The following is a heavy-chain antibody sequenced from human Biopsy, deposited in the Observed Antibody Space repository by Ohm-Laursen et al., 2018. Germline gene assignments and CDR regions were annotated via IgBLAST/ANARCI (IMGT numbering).Heavy chain of an antibody. CDR3: ARGSNEYGGLYFPH. Sequence: SETLSLTCTVSGGSFTGHYWTWIRQPPGKGLEWIGHISRTGYTSYKSSLKSRVTISLDTSRKHFSLRLTSLAAADTAVYYCARGSNEYGGLYFPHWGQGTLVTVSS. J-gene: IGHJ1*01. V-gene: IGHV4-59*11. CDR1: GGSFTGHY. D-gene: IGHD4-23*01. CDR2: ISRTGYT.